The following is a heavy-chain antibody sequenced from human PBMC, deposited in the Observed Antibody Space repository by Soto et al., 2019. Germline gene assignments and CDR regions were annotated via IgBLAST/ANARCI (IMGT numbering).Heavy chain of an antibody. CDR2: ISGSGGST. CDR3: AKGYGDYGYYYYYYMDV. D-gene: IGHD4-17*01. Sequence: EVQLLESGGGLVQPGGSLRLSCAASGFTFSSYAMSWVRQAPGKGLEWVSAISGSGGSTYYADSVKGRFTISRDNSKNTLYLQMTSLRAEDTAVYYCAKGYGDYGYYYYYYMDVWGKGTTVTVSS. CDR1: GFTFSSYA. J-gene: IGHJ6*03. V-gene: IGHV3-23*01.